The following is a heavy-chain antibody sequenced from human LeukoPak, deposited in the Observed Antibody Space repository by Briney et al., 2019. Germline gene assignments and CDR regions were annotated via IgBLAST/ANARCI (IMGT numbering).Heavy chain of an antibody. CDR3: ARARGDGYNHPFDY. CDR2: IYTSGST. CDR1: GGSISSGSYY. V-gene: IGHV4-61*02. D-gene: IGHD5-24*01. J-gene: IGHJ4*02. Sequence: SQTLSLTCTVSGGSISSGSYYWSWIRQPAGKGLEWIGRIYTSGSTNYNPSLKSRVTISVDTSKNQFSLKLSSVTAADTAVYYCARARGDGYNHPFDYWGQGTLVTVSS.